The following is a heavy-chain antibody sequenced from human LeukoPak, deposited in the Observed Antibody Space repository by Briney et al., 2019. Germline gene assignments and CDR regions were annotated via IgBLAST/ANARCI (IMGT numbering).Heavy chain of an antibody. D-gene: IGHD4-23*01. Sequence: GGSLRLSCAASGFTFSSYVVVWVRQAPGKGLEWVAGISYDGNYKYYVDSVKGRFTISRDNSKSTLCLQMNSLRAGDTAIYYCARGNYGGDEGYYYYYGMDVWGQGTTVTVSS. V-gene: IGHV3-30*03. CDR2: ISYDGNYK. CDR1: GFTFSSYV. J-gene: IGHJ6*02. CDR3: ARGNYGGDEGYYYYYGMDV.